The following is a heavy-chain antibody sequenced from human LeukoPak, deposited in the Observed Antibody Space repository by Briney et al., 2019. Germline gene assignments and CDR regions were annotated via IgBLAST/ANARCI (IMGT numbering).Heavy chain of an antibody. CDR3: AKLGSGVLYYFHY. V-gene: IGHV3-30*02. Sequence: PGGSLRLSCAASGFTFSTYGMNWVRQAPGKGLEWVAFIRYDRRSKYYADSVKGRFTISRDNSNNTLYLQMNSLRAEDTAVYYCAKLGSGVLYYFHYWGHGTLVTVSS. J-gene: IGHJ4*01. CDR2: IRYDRRSK. D-gene: IGHD3-10*01. CDR1: GFTFSTYG.